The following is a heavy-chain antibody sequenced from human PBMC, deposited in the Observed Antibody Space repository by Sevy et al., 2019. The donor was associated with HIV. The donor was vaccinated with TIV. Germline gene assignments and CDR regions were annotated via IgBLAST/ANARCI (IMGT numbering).Heavy chain of an antibody. CDR1: GFTFSSYW. CDR3: ARGPRWSYYDSSGYFELFFDY. CDR2: INSDGSST. V-gene: IGHV3-74*01. J-gene: IGHJ4*02. D-gene: IGHD3-22*01. Sequence: GGSLRLSCAASGFTFSSYWMHWVRQAPGKGLVWVSRINSDGSSTSYADSVKGRFTISRDNAKNTLYLHMNSLSAEDTAVYYCARGPRWSYYDSSGYFELFFDYWGQGTLVTVSS.